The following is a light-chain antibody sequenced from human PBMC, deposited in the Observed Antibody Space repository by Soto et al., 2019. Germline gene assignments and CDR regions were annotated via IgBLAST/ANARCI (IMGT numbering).Light chain of an antibody. V-gene: IGKV3-15*01. J-gene: IGKJ2*01. CDR2: GAS. CDR3: HQYNNWPPYT. CDR1: QSISTN. Sequence: EIVMTQSPATLSVFPGERAILSCRASQSISTNLAWYQQKPGQAPRLLIYGASARATGIPARFSGSGSGTEFTLTISSLQSEDFAVYYCHQYNNWPPYTFGQGTKLEIK.